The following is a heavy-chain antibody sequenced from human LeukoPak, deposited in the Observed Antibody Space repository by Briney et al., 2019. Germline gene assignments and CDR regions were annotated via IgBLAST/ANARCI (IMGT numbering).Heavy chain of an antibody. CDR1: GGSISSSSYY. D-gene: IGHD3-22*01. V-gene: IGHV4-39*01. Sequence: SETLSLTCTVSGGSISSSSYYWGWIRQPPGKGLGWIGSIYYTRSTYYNPSLKSRVTISVDTSKNQFSLKLTSVTAADTAVYYCARGVTMIVVVIHDWYFDLWGRGTLVTVSS. CDR3: ARGVTMIVVVIHDWYFDL. J-gene: IGHJ2*01. CDR2: IYYTRST.